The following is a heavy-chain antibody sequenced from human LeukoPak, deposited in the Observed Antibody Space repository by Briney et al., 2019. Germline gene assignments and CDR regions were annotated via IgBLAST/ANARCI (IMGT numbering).Heavy chain of an antibody. CDR3: ARLPYDFWSGEPGGLSYYGMDV. CDR1: GYTFTSYG. D-gene: IGHD3-3*01. Sequence: ASVKVSCKASGYTFTSYGISWVRQAPGQGLEWMGWISAYNGNTNYAQKLQGRVTMTTDTSTSTAYMELRSLRSDDTAVYYCARLPYDFWSGEPGGLSYYGMDVWGQGTTVTVSS. CDR2: ISAYNGNT. V-gene: IGHV1-18*01. J-gene: IGHJ6*02.